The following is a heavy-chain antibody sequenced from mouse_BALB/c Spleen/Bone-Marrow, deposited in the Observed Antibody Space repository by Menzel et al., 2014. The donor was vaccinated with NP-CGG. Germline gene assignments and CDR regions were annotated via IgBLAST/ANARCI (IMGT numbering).Heavy chain of an antibody. CDR2: IYPGNSDT. Sequence: VQLQQSGTVLARPGASVKMSCKASGYSFTSYWMHWVKQRPGQGLEWIGAIYPGNSDTSYNQKFKGKAKLTAVTSATTAYMGLSSLTNEDSAVYFCTRKVYYGNPLDYWGQGTTLAVSS. D-gene: IGHD2-1*01. CDR1: GYSFTSYW. J-gene: IGHJ2*01. CDR3: TRKVYYGNPLDY. V-gene: IGHV1-5*01.